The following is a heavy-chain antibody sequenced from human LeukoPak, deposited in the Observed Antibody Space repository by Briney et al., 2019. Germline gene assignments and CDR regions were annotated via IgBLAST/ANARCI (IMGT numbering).Heavy chain of an antibody. CDR3: HPPSYVRLNWFDS. Sequence: GGSLRLSCAASVFTFSSYDMSWVRQVPGKGLEWVSAIGRRGVSTYYADSVKGRFTISRDNSKNTLYLQMNSLRAEDTAVYYCHPPSYVRLNWFDSWGQGTLVTVSS. CDR2: IGRRGVST. J-gene: IGHJ5*01. D-gene: IGHD3-16*01. V-gene: IGHV3-23*01. CDR1: VFTFSSYD.